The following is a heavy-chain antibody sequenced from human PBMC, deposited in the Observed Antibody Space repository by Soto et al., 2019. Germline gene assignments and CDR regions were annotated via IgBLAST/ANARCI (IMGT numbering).Heavy chain of an antibody. CDR1: VFTFGDDG. J-gene: IGHJ4*02. CDR3: SREPPDSGYYTNYFDY. V-gene: IGHV3-49*03. D-gene: IGHD3-22*01. CDR2: IRTKVYGETA. Sequence: PGGALRVSCTTSVFTFGDDGMICFRHAPLKGVEWLGFIRTKVYGETAEYAASVKGRLSLSRDDSKNIAYLQINSLKTEDTAVYYCSREPPDSGYYTNYFDYWGQGILVTVSA.